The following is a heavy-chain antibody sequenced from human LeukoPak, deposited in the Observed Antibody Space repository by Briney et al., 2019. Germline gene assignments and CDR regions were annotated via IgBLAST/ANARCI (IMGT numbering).Heavy chain of an antibody. CDR1: GFTFNTYI. V-gene: IGHV3-48*04. CDR2: ISESSSSI. J-gene: IGHJ6*04. D-gene: IGHD3-3*01. Sequence: GSLRLSCEASGFTFNTYIMRWVRQAPGEGLEWLSYISESSSSIYYADSVRGRFTISRDNAKNSLYLQMNSLRAEDTAVYYCARAPLVFWSGYLGMDVWGNGTTVTVSS. CDR3: ARAPLVFWSGYLGMDV.